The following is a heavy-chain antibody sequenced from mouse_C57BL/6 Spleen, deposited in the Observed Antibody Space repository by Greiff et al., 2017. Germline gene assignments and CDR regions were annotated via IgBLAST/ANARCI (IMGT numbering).Heavy chain of an antibody. CDR1: GYTFTSYG. CDR2: IYPRSGNT. D-gene: IGHD1-1*01. V-gene: IGHV1-81*01. CDR3: ARSRTTVVAHFDY. Sequence: VQLQQSGAELARPGASVKLSCKASGYTFTSYGISWVKQRTGQGLEWIGEIYPRSGNTYYNEKFKGKATLTADKSSSTAYMELRSLTSEDSAVYFCARSRTTVVAHFDYWGQGTTLTVSS. J-gene: IGHJ2*01.